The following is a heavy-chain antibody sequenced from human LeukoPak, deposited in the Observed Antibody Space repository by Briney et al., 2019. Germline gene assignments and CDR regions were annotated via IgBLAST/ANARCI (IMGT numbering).Heavy chain of an antibody. J-gene: IGHJ4*02. CDR2: IGIRGDT. Sequence: PGGSLRFSCEASGSTFIDTDMHGVRQFIGKVLKWFSPIGIRGDTHYSGSVKGRFTISRENAESSLYLQMNSLRAEGTAVYYCARGGIQVSGIDEFDYWGQGTLVTVSS. CDR3: ARGGIQVSGIDEFDY. V-gene: IGHV3-13*01. D-gene: IGHD6-19*01. CDR1: GSTFIDTD.